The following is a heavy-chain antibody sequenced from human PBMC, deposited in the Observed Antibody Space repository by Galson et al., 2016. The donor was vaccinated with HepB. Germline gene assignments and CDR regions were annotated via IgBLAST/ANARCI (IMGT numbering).Heavy chain of an antibody. CDR3: AGDVCAGDSCQHTLAF. CDR1: GYIFSTYG. V-gene: IGHV1-18*01. Sequence: SVKVSCKASGYIFSTYGISWVRQAPGQGPEWMGWINTYTGRTEYAQNVQDRFTMTTDASTTTVYMELRSLTSDDTAVYYCAGDVCAGDSCQHTLAFWGQGTLVTVSS. D-gene: IGHD2-21*01. J-gene: IGHJ4*02. CDR2: INTYTGRT.